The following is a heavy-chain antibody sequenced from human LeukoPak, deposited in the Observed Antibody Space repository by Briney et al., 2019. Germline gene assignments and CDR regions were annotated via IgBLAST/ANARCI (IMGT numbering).Heavy chain of an antibody. CDR1: GFTFSSHS. CDR2: ISSSSTYI. J-gene: IGHJ4*02. Sequence: GGSLRLSCAASGFTFSSHSMNWVRQAPGKGLEWVSYISSSSTYIYCAASVKGRFAISRDNARNSLFLQMNSLRAEDSGIYYCARDPRLEISGMVIDMLDYWGQGTLVTVSS. V-gene: IGHV3-21*01. CDR3: ARDPRLEISGMVIDMLDY. D-gene: IGHD3-3*01.